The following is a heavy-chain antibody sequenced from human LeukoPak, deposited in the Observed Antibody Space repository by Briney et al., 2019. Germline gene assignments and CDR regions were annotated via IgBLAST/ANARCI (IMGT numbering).Heavy chain of an antibody. D-gene: IGHD1-26*01. J-gene: IGHJ4*02. Sequence: PLETLSLTCTVSGGSISSSSYYWGWIRQPPGKGLEWIGSIYYSGSPYYNPSLKSRVTISVDTSNNQFSLKLTSVTAADTAVSYCARQSRSSMYFEYWGQGTLVIVSP. CDR2: IYYSGSP. CDR3: ARQSRSSMYFEY. CDR1: GGSISSSSYY. V-gene: IGHV4-39*01.